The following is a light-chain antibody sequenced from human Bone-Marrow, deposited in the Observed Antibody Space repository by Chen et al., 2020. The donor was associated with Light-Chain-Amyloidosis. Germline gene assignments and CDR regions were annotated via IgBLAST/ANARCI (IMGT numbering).Light chain of an antibody. J-gene: IGKJ5*01. CDR1: QFISNY. CDR2: TAS. CDR3: HQRYTSLPVT. Sequence: DIQMTQSPSALSAAVGDRVIITCQPSQFISNYLNWYQQKPEKAPKLLIYTASSLQSGVTSRFSGRGSGTDFTLSISNLQPEDFATYYCHQRYTSLPVTIGQGTRLEIK. V-gene: IGKV1-39*01.